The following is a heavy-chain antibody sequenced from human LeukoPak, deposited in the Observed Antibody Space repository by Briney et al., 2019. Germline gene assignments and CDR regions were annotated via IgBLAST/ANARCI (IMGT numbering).Heavy chain of an antibody. Sequence: PGGSLRLSCAASGFTFSSYGMSWVRQAPGKGLEWVSSISDDGRSTYYADSVKGRFTISKDNSKNTMYLQMNNLRAEDTAIYYCAKRVPYTSSSVYFDYWGEGTLVTVS. CDR1: GFTFSSYG. V-gene: IGHV3-23*01. CDR3: AKRVPYTSSSVYFDY. CDR2: ISDDGRST. J-gene: IGHJ4*02. D-gene: IGHD6-6*01.